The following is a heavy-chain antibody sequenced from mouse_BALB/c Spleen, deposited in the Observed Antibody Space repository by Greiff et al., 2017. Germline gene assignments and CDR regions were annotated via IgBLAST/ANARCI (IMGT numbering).Heavy chain of an antibody. V-gene: IGHV2-4-1*01. Sequence: VQLVESGPGLVQPSQSLSITCTVSGFSLTSYGVHWVRQSPGKGLEWLGVIWSGGSTDYNAAFISRLSISKDNSKSQVFFKMNSLQADDTAIYYCARGSYDGAMDYWGQGTSVTVSS. CDR2: IWSGGST. CDR1: GFSLTSYG. J-gene: IGHJ4*01. CDR3: ARGSYDGAMDY. D-gene: IGHD2-12*01.